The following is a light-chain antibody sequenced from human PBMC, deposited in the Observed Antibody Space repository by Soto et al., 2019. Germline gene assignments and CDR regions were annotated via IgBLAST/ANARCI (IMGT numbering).Light chain of an antibody. V-gene: IGKV3-15*01. CDR1: QSVRNN. CDR2: YAS. CDR3: QQYNDWQPIT. J-gene: IGKJ5*01. Sequence: EIMMTQSPATLSVSPGESATLSCRASQSVRNNLAWYQHKPGQAPRLLIYYASTRATGIPARFSGSGSGTEFTLTISSLQSEDFALYYCQQYNDWQPITFGQGTRLEIK.